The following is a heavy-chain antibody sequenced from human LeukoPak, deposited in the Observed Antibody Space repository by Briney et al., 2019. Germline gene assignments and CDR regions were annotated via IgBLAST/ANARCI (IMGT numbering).Heavy chain of an antibody. V-gene: IGHV4-34*01. CDR3: ARGRHRSSWYGGSYFDY. Sequence: NPSETLSLTCAVYGGSFSGYYWSWIRQPPGKGLEWIGEINHSGSTNYNPSLKSRVTISVDTSKNQLSLKLSSVTAADKAVYYCARGRHRSSWYGGSYFDYWGERTLVTASS. CDR1: GGSFSGYY. CDR2: INHSGST. J-gene: IGHJ4*02. D-gene: IGHD6-13*01.